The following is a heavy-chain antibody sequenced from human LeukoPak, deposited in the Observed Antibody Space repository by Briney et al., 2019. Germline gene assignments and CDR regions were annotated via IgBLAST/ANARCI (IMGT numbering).Heavy chain of an antibody. CDR1: GYTFTSYG. CDR3: ARRPAHDYYDSSGYIDY. CDR2: ISAYNGNT. D-gene: IGHD3-22*01. J-gene: IGHJ4*02. Sequence: ASVKVSCKASGYTFTSYGISWVRQAPGQGLEWMGWISAYNGNTNYAQKLQGRVTTTTDTSTSTAYMELRSLRSDDTAVYYCARRPAHDYYDSSGYIDYWGQGTLVTVSS. V-gene: IGHV1-18*01.